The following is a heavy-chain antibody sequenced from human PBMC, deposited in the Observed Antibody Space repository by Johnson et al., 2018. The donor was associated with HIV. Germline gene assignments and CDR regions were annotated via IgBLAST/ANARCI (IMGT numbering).Heavy chain of an antibody. D-gene: IGHD3-10*01. Sequence: VQLVESGGGFVQPGGSLRLSCAASGFTFSSYWMHWVRQGPGKGLVWVSRINGDGSGITYADSGKGRFTISRVNSKNMLYLQMNSLRVEDTALYYCRSSENYYFERDIWGQGTMVTVSS. CDR2: INGDGSGI. V-gene: IGHV3-74*02. CDR1: GFTFSSYW. J-gene: IGHJ3*02. CDR3: RSSENYYFERDI.